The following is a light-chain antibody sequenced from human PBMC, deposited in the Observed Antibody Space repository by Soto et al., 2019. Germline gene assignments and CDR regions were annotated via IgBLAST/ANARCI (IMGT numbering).Light chain of an antibody. V-gene: IGKV1-5*01. J-gene: IGKJ1*01. CDR3: LQDYSYPWT. Sequence: DIQMTQSPSTLSASVGDRVTITCRASQSISSWLAWYQQKPGKAPKLLIYDASSLESGVPSRFSGSGSGTEFTLTISSLQPDDFATYYCLQDYSYPWTVGQGTKVEIK. CDR1: QSISSW. CDR2: DAS.